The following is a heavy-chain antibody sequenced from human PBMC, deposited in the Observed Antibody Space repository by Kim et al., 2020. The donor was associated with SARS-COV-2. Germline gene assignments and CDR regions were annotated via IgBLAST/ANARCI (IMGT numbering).Heavy chain of an antibody. CDR1: GFTFSSYA. J-gene: IGHJ5*02. D-gene: IGHD3-9*01. CDR3: AKDDILTGPSDEDWFDP. CDR2: ISGSGGST. Sequence: GGSLRLSCAASGFTFSSYAMSWVRQAPGKGLEWVSAISGSGGSTYYADSVKGRFTISRDNSKNTLYLQMNSLRAEDTAVYYCAKDDILTGPSDEDWFDPWGQGTLVTVSS. V-gene: IGHV3-23*01.